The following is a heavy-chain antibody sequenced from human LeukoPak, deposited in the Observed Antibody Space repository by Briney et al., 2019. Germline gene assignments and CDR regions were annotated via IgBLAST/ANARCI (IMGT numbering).Heavy chain of an antibody. CDR1: GGSISSGSYY. CDR3: ARDRLSHGSGSYYSNWFDP. CDR2: IYTSGST. Sequence: PSETLSLTCTVSGGSISSGSYYWSWIRQPAGKGLEWIGRIYTSGSTNYNPSLKSRVTMSVDTSKNQFSLKLSSVTAADTAVYYCARDRLSHGSGSYYSNWFDPWGQGTLVTVSS. D-gene: IGHD3-10*01. J-gene: IGHJ5*02. V-gene: IGHV4-61*02.